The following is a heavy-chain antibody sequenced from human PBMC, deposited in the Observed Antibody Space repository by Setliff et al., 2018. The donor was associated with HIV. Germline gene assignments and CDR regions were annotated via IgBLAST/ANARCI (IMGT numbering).Heavy chain of an antibody. Sequence: SETLSLTCSVSGGSIEFSSYYWGWIRQPPGKGLEWIGSVYYSGSTYYNPSLKSRLTISVDTSTNKFALKLSSVTAADTAVYYCAGLRALYLEPFDYWGQGTLVTVSS. CDR2: VYYSGST. CDR3: AGLRALYLEPFDY. CDR1: GGSIEFSSYY. D-gene: IGHD1-20*01. J-gene: IGHJ4*02. V-gene: IGHV4-39*01.